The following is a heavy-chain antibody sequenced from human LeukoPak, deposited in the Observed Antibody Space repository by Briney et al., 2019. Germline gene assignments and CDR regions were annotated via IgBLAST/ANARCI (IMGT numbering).Heavy chain of an antibody. D-gene: IGHD2-21*02. Sequence: GGSLRLSCAASGFTFSNYWMSWVRQAPGKGREWVANIKEDASEKYYVDSVKGRFTISRDNAKNSLYLQMNSLRGEDTAVYYCARDVVTAIGFWYFDLWGRGTLVTVSS. CDR2: IKEDASEK. CDR3: ARDVVTAIGFWYFDL. V-gene: IGHV3-7*05. CDR1: GFTFSNYW. J-gene: IGHJ2*01.